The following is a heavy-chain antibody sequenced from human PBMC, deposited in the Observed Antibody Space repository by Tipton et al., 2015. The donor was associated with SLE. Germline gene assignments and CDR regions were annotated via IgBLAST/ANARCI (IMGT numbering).Heavy chain of an antibody. CDR2: INHSGST. D-gene: IGHD3-3*01. CDR1: GGSISSHY. CDR3: ARGNRARITIFGVGSRGLFFDL. V-gene: IGHV4-34*01. Sequence: TLSLTCTVSGGSISSHYWSWIRQPPGKGLEWIGEINHSGSTNYNPSLKSRVTLSVDTSKNQFSLKLSSVTAADTAVYYCARGNRARITIFGVGSRGLFFDLWGRGTLVTVSS. J-gene: IGHJ2*01.